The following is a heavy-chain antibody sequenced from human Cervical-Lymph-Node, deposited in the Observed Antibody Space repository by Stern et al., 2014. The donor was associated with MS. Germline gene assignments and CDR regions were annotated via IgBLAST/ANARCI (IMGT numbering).Heavy chain of an antibody. D-gene: IGHD2-2*03. CDR1: GYTFNSDI. CDR2: FNAGNGNT. J-gene: IGHJ6*02. CDR3: ARSGYCRGSRCYFSGMDV. V-gene: IGHV1-3*01. Sequence: VQLVQSGAEVKKPGASVKVTCKASGYTFNSDIIHWVRQAPGQRLECMGWFNAGNGNTKYSEKFQGRVTMTGDTSATTAHMVLSSLRSEDTAVYYCARSGYCRGSRCYFSGMDVWGQGTSVTVS.